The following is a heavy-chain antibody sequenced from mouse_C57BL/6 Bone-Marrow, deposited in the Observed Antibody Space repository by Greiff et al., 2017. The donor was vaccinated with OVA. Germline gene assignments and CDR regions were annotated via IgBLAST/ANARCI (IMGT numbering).Heavy chain of an antibody. CDR1: GFTFSNYW. CDR3: TGAYYGSSYLYAMDY. D-gene: IGHD1-1*01. Sequence: EVKVEESGGGLVQPGGSMKLSCVASGFTFSNYWMNWVRQSPEKGLEWVAQIRLKSDNYATHYAESVKGRFTISRDDSKSSVYLQMNNLRAEDTGIYYCTGAYYGSSYLYAMDYWGQGTSVTVSS. V-gene: IGHV6-3*01. J-gene: IGHJ4*01. CDR2: IRLKSDNYAT.